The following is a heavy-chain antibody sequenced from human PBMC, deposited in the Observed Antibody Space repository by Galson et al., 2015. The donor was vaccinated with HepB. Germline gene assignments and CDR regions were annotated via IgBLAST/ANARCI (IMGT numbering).Heavy chain of an antibody. Sequence: SVKVSCKPSGYTFTSYAMNWVRQAPGQGLEWMGWINTNTGNPTYAQGFTGRFVFSLDTSVSTAYLQISSLKAEDTAVYCCARGDDFWSGYSDYFDYWGQGTLVTVSS. D-gene: IGHD3-3*01. CDR3: ARGDDFWSGYSDYFDY. CDR1: GYTFTSYA. J-gene: IGHJ4*02. V-gene: IGHV7-4-1*02. CDR2: INTNTGNP.